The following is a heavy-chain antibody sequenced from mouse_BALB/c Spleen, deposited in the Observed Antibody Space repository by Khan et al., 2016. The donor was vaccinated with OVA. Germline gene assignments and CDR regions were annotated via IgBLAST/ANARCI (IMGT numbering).Heavy chain of an antibody. CDR3: TGLAYYDDSEGFAY. D-gene: IGHD1-1*01. CDR2: VSTGGSYT. Sequence: EVELVESGGDLVKPGGSLKLSCAASGFTFSTYGMSWVRQAPDKRLEWVATVSTGGSYTYYPDSVKGRFTISRDNAKNTLYLQVSGVRYEDTAMVCCTGLAYYDDSEGFAYWGQGTLVTVSA. J-gene: IGHJ3*01. V-gene: IGHV5-6*01. CDR1: GFTFSTYG.